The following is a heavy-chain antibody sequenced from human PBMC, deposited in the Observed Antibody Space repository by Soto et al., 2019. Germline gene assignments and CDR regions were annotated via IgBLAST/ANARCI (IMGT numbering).Heavy chain of an antibody. V-gene: IGHV3-23*01. CDR1: GFTFSSYA. CDR3: AASGYYYDSSGYYPLAEYFQH. Sequence: GGALRVYCSASGFTFSSYAMNWVRQAPGKGLEWVSAISGSGDNTYYADSAKGRFTISRDNSKNTLYLQMNSLRAEDTAVYYCAASGYYYDSSGYYPLAEYFQHWGQGTLVTVSS. J-gene: IGHJ1*01. D-gene: IGHD3-22*01. CDR2: ISGSGDNT.